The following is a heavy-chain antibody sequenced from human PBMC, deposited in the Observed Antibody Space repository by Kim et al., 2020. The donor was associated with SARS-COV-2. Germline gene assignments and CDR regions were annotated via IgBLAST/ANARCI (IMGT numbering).Heavy chain of an antibody. CDR3: ARRTFAGATRP. CDR2: FSYNGNT. Sequence: SETLSLTCTVSGGSINSFTDYWGWIRQPPGKGLEWIGCFSYNGNTYYNPSLKSRVTISADASKNQFSLILSSVTASDTATYYCARRTFAGATRPWGQGT. D-gene: IGHD1-26*01. V-gene: IGHV4-39*01. J-gene: IGHJ4*02. CDR1: GGSINSFTDY.